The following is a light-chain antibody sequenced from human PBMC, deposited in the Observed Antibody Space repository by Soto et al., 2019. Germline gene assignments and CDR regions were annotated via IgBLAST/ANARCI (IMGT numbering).Light chain of an antibody. CDR1: QTVSTN. V-gene: IGKV3-15*01. Sequence: EIVMTQSPGTLSVSPGERATLSCRASQTVSTNLAWYQHKPGQAPRVLIYGASTRATGIPSRFSGSGSGTEFTLTISSLQSEDFAVYYCQQYDTWPPITFGQGTRLEIK. CDR2: GAS. CDR3: QQYDTWPPIT. J-gene: IGKJ5*01.